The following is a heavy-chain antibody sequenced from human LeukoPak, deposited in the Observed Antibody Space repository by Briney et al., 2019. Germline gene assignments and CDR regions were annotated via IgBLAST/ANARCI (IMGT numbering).Heavy chain of an antibody. J-gene: IGHJ5*02. CDR1: GYSISSGYY. D-gene: IGHD2-2*01. Sequence: LETLSLTCTVSGYSISSGYYWGWIRPPPGKGLEWIGSIYHSGSTYYNPSLKSRVTISVDTSKNQFSLKLSSVTAADTAVYYCAREDIVVVPAAPGLSGNWFDPWGQGTLVTVSS. CDR2: IYHSGST. CDR3: AREDIVVVPAAPGLSGNWFDP. V-gene: IGHV4-38-2*02.